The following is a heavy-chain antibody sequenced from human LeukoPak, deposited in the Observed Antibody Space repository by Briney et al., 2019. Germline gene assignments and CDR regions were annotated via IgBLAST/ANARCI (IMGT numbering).Heavy chain of an antibody. Sequence: SETLSLTCAVYGGSFSGYYWSWIRQPPGKGLEWIGEINHSESTNYSPSLKSRVTISVDTSKNQFSLKLSSVTAADTAVYYCAGQGVVVVAATPSYYGMDVWGQGTTVTVSS. CDR1: GGSFSGYY. D-gene: IGHD2-15*01. V-gene: IGHV4-34*01. CDR3: AGQGVVVVAATPSYYGMDV. J-gene: IGHJ6*02. CDR2: INHSEST.